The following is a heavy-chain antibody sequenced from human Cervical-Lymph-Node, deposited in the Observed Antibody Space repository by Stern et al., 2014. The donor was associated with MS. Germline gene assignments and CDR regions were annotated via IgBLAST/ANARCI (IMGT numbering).Heavy chain of an antibody. CDR3: AKKSGSGWYYVS. CDR2: ISTPGGTT. J-gene: IGHJ5*02. Sequence: EDQLVESGGGLVQPGGSLRLSCAASGFTFSTYDMSWVRRAPGKGPQFVSAISTPGGTTDHAGSVKGRFTISRDNSKNTLYLQMNSLRAEDTAVYYCAKKSGSGWYYVSWGQGSLVTVSS. V-gene: IGHV3-23*04. D-gene: IGHD6-19*01. CDR1: GFTFSTYD.